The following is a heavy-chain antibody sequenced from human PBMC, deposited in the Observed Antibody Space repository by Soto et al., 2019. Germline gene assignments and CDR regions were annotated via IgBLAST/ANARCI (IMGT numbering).Heavy chain of an antibody. D-gene: IGHD6-19*01. CDR3: ARYYSSGWFYYFDY. J-gene: IGHJ4*02. Sequence: PSETLSLTCTVSGGSVSSNSYSWGWIRQSPGKGLEWIGIIYSTENTYYHPSLLSRVTISADTSMNEFSLRLSSVTAADTAVYYCARYYSSGWFYYFDYWGQGTLVTAPQ. CDR2: IYSTENT. CDR1: GGSVSSNSYS. V-gene: IGHV4-39*01.